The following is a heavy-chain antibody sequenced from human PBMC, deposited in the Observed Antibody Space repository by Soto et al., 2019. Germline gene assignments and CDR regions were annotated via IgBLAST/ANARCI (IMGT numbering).Heavy chain of an antibody. CDR2: ISGSGGST. Sequence: GGSLRLSCAASGFTFSSYAMSWVRQAPGKGLEWVSAISGSGGSTYYADSVKGRFTISRDNAKNSLYLEMNSLRAEDTAVYYCARAPETPSILGVALPYFFDYWGQGALVTVSS. J-gene: IGHJ4*02. D-gene: IGHD3-3*01. CDR3: ARAPETPSILGVALPYFFDY. CDR1: GFTFSSYA. V-gene: IGHV3-23*01.